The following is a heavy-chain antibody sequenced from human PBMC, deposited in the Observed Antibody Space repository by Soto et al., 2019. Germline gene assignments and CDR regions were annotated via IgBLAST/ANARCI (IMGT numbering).Heavy chain of an antibody. CDR2: IWYDGSNK. CDR3: ARNSYHYDSSGQLCMEV. J-gene: IGHJ6*02. CDR1: GFTFSSYG. V-gene: IGHV3-33*01. D-gene: IGHD3-22*01. Sequence: QVQLVESGGGVVQPGRSLRLSCAASGFTFSSYGMHWVRQAPGKGLEWVAVIWYDGSNKYYADSVKGRFTIARDNSKNTLYQQMNSLRAEDTAVYYCARNSYHYDSSGQLCMEVCGQGTTVTVSS.